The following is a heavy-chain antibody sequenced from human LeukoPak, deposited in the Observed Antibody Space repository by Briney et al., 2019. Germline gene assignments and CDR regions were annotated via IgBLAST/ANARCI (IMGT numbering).Heavy chain of an antibody. J-gene: IGHJ4*02. CDR3: ARGHTMVRGVNYFDY. V-gene: IGHV4-4*02. D-gene: IGHD3-10*01. CDR1: GGSISSSNW. Sequence: PSGTLSLTCAVSGGSISSSNWWSWVRQPPGKGLEWIGEIYHSGSTNYNPSLKSRVTISVDKSKNQFSLKLSSVTAADTAVYYCARGHTMVRGVNYFDYWGQGTLVTVSS. CDR2: IYHSGST.